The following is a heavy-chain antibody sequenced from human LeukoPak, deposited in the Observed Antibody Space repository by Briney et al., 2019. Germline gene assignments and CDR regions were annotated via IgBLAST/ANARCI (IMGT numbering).Heavy chain of an antibody. CDR2: IIPIFGTA. D-gene: IGHD6-19*01. J-gene: IGHJ4*02. CDR1: GGTFSSYA. V-gene: IGHV1-69*05. CDR3: ARVLYSSGWYFDY. Sequence: GASVKVSCKASGGTFSSYAISWVRQAPGQGLEWMGGIIPIFGTANYAQKFQGRVTITTDESTSTAHMELSSLRSEDTAVYCCARVLYSSGWYFDYWGQGTLVTVSS.